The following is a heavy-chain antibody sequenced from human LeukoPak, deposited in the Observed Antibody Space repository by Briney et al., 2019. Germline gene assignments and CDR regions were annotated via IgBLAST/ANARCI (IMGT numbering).Heavy chain of an antibody. D-gene: IGHD5-18*01. CDR2: ISSSSGTI. Sequence: VGSLRLSCAASGFTFSSYSMNWVRQAPGKGLERVSYISSSSGTIYYADSVKGRFTISRDNAKNSLYLQMNSLRAGDTAVYYCARALRAYSYGTFDYWGQGTLVTVSS. J-gene: IGHJ4*02. CDR3: ARALRAYSYGTFDY. CDR1: GFTFSSYS. V-gene: IGHV3-48*01.